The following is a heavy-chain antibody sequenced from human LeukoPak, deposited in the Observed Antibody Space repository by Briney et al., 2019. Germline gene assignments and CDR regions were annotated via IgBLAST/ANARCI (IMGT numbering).Heavy chain of an antibody. D-gene: IGHD3-16*02. Sequence: ASVRVSCKASGYNFTSFYPHWVRQAPGQGLEWMGVIIPRGGSTTFPQKFQGRVTLTRDTSTSTVYMELRGLRSEDTAVYYCARGGGIIEFFDLWGRGTLVTVSS. CDR3: ARGGGIIEFFDL. CDR1: GYNFTSFY. CDR2: IIPRGGST. V-gene: IGHV1-46*01. J-gene: IGHJ2*01.